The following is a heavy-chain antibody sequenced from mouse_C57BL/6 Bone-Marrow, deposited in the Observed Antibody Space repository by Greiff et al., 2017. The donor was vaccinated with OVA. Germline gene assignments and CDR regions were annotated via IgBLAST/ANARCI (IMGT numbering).Heavy chain of an antibody. Sequence: QVQLQQPGAELVMPGASVKLSCKASGYTFTSYWMHWVKQRPGQGLEWIGEIDPSDSYTNYNQKFKGKSTLTVDKSSSTAYMQLSSLTSEDSAVYYCARSCYYGSKGAMDYWGQGTSVTVSS. D-gene: IGHD1-1*01. CDR2: IDPSDSYT. V-gene: IGHV1-69*01. J-gene: IGHJ4*01. CDR3: ARSCYYGSKGAMDY. CDR1: GYTFTSYW.